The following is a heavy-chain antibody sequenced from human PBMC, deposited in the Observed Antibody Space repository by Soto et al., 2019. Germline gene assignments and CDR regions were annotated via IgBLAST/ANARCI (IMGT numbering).Heavy chain of an antibody. V-gene: IGHV4-34*01. CDR2: INHSGST. Sequence: TSETLSLTCAVYGGSFSGYYWSWIRQPPGKGLEWIGEINHSGSTNYNPSLKSRVTISVDTSKNQFSLKLSSVTAADTAVYYCARLRIAAAGTLLYYGMDVWGQGTTVTVSS. CDR1: GGSFSGYY. CDR3: ARLRIAAAGTLLYYGMDV. J-gene: IGHJ6*02. D-gene: IGHD6-13*01.